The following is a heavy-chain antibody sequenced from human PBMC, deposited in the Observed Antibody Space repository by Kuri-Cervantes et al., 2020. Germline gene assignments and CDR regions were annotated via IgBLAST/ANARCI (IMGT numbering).Heavy chain of an antibody. CDR2: IIPILGIA. CDR3: ARDHSGMVRGVNFDY. V-gene: IGHV1-69*10. J-gene: IGHJ4*02. CDR1: GGTFSSYT. D-gene: IGHD3-10*01. Sequence: SVKVSCKASGGTFSSYTISWVRQAPGQGLEWMGGIIPILGIANYAQKFQGRVTITADKSTGTVYMELSSLGSEDTAVYYCARDHSGMVRGVNFDYWGQGTLVTVSS.